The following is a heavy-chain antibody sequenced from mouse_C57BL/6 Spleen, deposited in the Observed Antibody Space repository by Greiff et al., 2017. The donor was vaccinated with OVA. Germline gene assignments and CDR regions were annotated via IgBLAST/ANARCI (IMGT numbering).Heavy chain of an antibody. Sequence: QVQLQQSGAELAKPGASVKLSCKASGYTFTSYWMPWVKQRPGQGLGWIGYINPSSGYTKYNQKFKDKATLTADKSSSTAYMQLSSLTYEDSAVYYCATPYYYGSSSHYYAMDYWGQGTSVTVSS. D-gene: IGHD1-1*01. CDR2: INPSSGYT. V-gene: IGHV1-7*01. CDR1: GYTFTSYW. CDR3: ATPYYYGSSSHYYAMDY. J-gene: IGHJ4*01.